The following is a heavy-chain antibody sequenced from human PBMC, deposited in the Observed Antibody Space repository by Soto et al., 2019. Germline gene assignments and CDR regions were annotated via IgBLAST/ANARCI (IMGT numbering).Heavy chain of an antibody. CDR1: GGTFSSYA. J-gene: IGHJ6*02. V-gene: IGHV1-69*01. Sequence: QVQLVQSGAEVKKPGSSVKVSCKASGGTFSSYAISWVRQAPGQGLEWMGGIIPIFGTANYAQKFQGRVTITADETTSTAYMEPRSLRSEETDVYYCARVVPAAIPSIVLYYYYYYGMDVWGQGTTVTVSS. D-gene: IGHD2-2*01. CDR2: IIPIFGTA. CDR3: ARVVPAAIPSIVLYYYYYYGMDV.